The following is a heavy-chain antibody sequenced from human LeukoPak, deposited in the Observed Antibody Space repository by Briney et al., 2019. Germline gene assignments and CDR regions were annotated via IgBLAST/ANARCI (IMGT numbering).Heavy chain of an antibody. D-gene: IGHD1-26*01. V-gene: IGHV1-2*02. CDR3: AREIRDSGSYYDWFDP. Sequence: ASVKVSCKASGYTFTGYYMHWVRQAPGQGLEWMGWINPNSGGTNYAQKFQGRVTMTRDTSISTAYMELSRLRSDDTAVYYCAREIRDSGSYYDWFDPWGQGTLLTVSS. CDR2: INPNSGGT. J-gene: IGHJ5*02. CDR1: GYTFTGYY.